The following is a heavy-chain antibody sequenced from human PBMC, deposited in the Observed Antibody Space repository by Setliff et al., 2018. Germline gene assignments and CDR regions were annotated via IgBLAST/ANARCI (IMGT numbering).Heavy chain of an antibody. V-gene: IGHV4-39*02. D-gene: IGHD3-10*01. J-gene: IGHJ5*02. Sequence: LSLTCTVSGGSIRSSTHYWGWIRQPPGKGLEWIGTIYYSGLTYYTPSLRGRATVSVDTSKNRFSLQLSSVTAADTAVYYCAGYQGSGSNYKVVNWFDPWGQGTLVTVSS. CDR3: AGYQGSGSNYKVVNWFDP. CDR1: GGSIRSSTHY. CDR2: IYYSGLT.